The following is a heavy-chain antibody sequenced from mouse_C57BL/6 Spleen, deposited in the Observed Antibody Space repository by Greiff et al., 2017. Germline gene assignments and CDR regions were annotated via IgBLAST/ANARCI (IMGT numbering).Heavy chain of an antibody. J-gene: IGHJ1*03. CDR1: GYTFTEYT. CDR3: ARHEGLPHDYARGYFDV. V-gene: IGHV1-62-2*01. CDR2: FYPGSGSI. D-gene: IGHD1-1*01. Sequence: QVQLQQSGAELVKPGASVKLSCKASGYTFTEYTIHWVKQRSGQGLEWIGWFYPGSGSIKYNEKFKDKATLTADKSSSTVYMELSRLTSEDSAVYFWARHEGLPHDYARGYFDVWGTGTTVTVSS.